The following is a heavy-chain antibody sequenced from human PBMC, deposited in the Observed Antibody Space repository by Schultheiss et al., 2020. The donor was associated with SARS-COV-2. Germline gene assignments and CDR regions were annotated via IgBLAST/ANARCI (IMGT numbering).Heavy chain of an antibody. CDR1: GGTFSSYA. D-gene: IGHD3-10*01. CDR2: IIPIFGIA. V-gene: IGHV1-69*04. CDR3: ARDRFQSDGIYYYYYMDV. Sequence: SVKVSCKASGGTFSSYAISWVRQAPGQGLEWMGRIIPIFGIANYAQKFQGRVTMTRDTSISTAYMELSRLRSDDTAVYYCARDRFQSDGIYYYYYMDVWGKGTTVTVSS. J-gene: IGHJ6*03.